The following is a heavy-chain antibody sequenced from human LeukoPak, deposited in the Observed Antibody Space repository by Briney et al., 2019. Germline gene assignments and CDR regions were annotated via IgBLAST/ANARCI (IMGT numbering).Heavy chain of an antibody. CDR1: GYTFTSYY. Sequence: ASVKVSCKASGYTFTSYYMHWARQAPGQGLEWMGIINPSGGSTSYAQKFQGRVTMTRDTSTSTVYMELSSLRSEDTAVYYCARERIPPTLGGYGSGKSGAFDIWGQGTMVTVSS. CDR3: ARERIPPTLGGYGSGKSGAFDI. J-gene: IGHJ3*02. D-gene: IGHD3-10*01. CDR2: INPSGGST. V-gene: IGHV1-46*01.